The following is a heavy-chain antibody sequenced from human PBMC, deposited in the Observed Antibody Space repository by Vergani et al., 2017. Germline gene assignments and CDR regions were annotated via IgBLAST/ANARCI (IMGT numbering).Heavy chain of an antibody. D-gene: IGHD2-2*01. CDR2: ISYDGSNK. Sequence: QVQLVESGGGVVQPVRSLRLSCAASGFTFSSYAMHWVRQAPGKGLEWVAVISYDGSNKYYADSVKGRFTISRDNSKNTLYLQMNSLRAEDTAVYYCARDWGPWDIVVVGNYWGQGTLVTVSS. J-gene: IGHJ4*02. CDR1: GFTFSSYA. V-gene: IGHV3-30-3*01. CDR3: ARDWGPWDIVVVGNY.